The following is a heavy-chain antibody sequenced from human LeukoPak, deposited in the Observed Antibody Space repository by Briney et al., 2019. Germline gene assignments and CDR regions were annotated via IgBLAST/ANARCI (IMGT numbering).Heavy chain of an antibody. Sequence: SETLSLTCTVSGDSISSYYWSWIRQPPGKGLEWIGYIFYSGSTIYNPSLKSRVTISVDTSKNQFSLKLSSVTAADTAVYYCARDGYNLYAFDIWGQGTMVTVSS. CDR3: ARDGYNLYAFDI. V-gene: IGHV4-59*01. CDR2: IFYSGST. CDR1: GDSISSYY. D-gene: IGHD5-24*01. J-gene: IGHJ3*02.